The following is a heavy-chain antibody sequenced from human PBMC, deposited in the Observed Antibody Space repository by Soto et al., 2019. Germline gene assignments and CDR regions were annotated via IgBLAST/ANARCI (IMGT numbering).Heavy chain of an antibody. J-gene: IGHJ4*02. CDR1: GFTFNIFA. Sequence: PGGSLRLSCAASGFTFNIFALSWVRQAPGGGLEWVSTVTTGGTNTYYADSVKGRFTISRDSSSKMVFLQMNGLRAEDTAIYYCAKDLTARDGPGKYYFDSRGQGTLVTVSS. D-gene: IGHD2-8*01. CDR2: VTTGGTNT. CDR3: AKDLTARDGPGKYYFDS. V-gene: IGHV3-23*01.